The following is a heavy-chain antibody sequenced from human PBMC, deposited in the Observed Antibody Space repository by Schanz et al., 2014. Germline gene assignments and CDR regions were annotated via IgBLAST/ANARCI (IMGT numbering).Heavy chain of an antibody. D-gene: IGHD2-21*01. Sequence: QVQLVESGGGAVPFGRSLRLSCVASGFTFSSYGMHWVRQAPGKGLEWVAVIWYDENNKYYADSVKGRFTMARDNSKNTLYLQMNSLRAEDTAVYYCARDLEGYDGGGGGFDPWGQGTLVTVSS. CDR2: IWYDENNK. CDR1: GFTFSSYG. V-gene: IGHV3-33*01. CDR3: ARDLEGYDGGGGGFDP. J-gene: IGHJ5*02.